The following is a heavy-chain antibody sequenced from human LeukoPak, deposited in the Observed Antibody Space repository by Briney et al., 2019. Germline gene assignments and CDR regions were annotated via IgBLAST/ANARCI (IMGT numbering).Heavy chain of an antibody. CDR3: ARADRLDGGPYLIGP. J-gene: IGHJ5*02. V-gene: IGHV1-2*02. D-gene: IGHD2-21*01. CDR1: GYSFTDYY. Sequence: ASVKVSCKTSGYSFTDYYMHWVRQAPGQGLEWMGWINPNSGGTSSAQKFQGRVTMTRDTSITTVYMEVSWLTSDDTAIYYCARADRLDGGPYLIGPWGQGTLVTLSS. CDR2: INPNSGGT.